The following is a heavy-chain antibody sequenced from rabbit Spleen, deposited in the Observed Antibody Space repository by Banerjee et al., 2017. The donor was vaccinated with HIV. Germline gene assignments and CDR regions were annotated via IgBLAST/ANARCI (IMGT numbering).Heavy chain of an antibody. CDR1: GFDISSYY. V-gene: IGHV1S69*01. CDR2: INPGGSA. CDR3: ARVIPGYIIGCDI. D-gene: IGHD7-1*01. J-gene: IGHJ4*02. Sequence: QSVEESGGRLVTPGTPLTLTCTASGFDISSYYIQWVRQAPGKGLQYIGFINPGGSAYYASWAKGRFTISRTSTTVDLKITSPTAEDTATYFCARVIPGYIIGCDIWGPGTLVTVS.